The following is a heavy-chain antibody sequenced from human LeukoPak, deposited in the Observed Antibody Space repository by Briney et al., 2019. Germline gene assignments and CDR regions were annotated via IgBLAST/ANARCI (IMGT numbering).Heavy chain of an antibody. CDR3: AKDVMGYSALRFMETLDF. V-gene: IGHV3-23*01. CDR2: ISDSGRNT. CDR1: GFSFSSYA. J-gene: IGHJ4*02. D-gene: IGHD3-3*01. Sequence: PGGSLRLSCAASGFSFSSYAMHWVRQAPGEGLEWVSCISDSGRNTYYEDSVKGRFTVSRDTSKNTVFLQMNNLRVEDTAVYFCAKDVMGYSALRFMETLDFWGQGTLVTVSS.